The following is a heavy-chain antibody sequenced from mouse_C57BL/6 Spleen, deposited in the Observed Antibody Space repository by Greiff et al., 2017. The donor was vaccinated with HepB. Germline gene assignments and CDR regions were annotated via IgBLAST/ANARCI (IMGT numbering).Heavy chain of an antibody. Sequence: EVQVVESGGGLVKPGGSLKLSCAASGFTFSSYAMSWVRQTPEKRLEWVATISDGGSYTYYPDNVKGRFTLSRDNAKNNLYLQMSHLKSEDTAMYYCASDNDYDPYYYAMDYWGQGTSVTVSS. D-gene: IGHD2-4*01. CDR2: ISDGGSYT. CDR1: GFTFSSYA. J-gene: IGHJ4*01. V-gene: IGHV5-4*01. CDR3: ASDNDYDPYYYAMDY.